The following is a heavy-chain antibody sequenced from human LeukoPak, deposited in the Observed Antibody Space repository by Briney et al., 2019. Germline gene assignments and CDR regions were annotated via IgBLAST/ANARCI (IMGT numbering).Heavy chain of an antibody. V-gene: IGHV4-38-2*02. CDR1: GYSISSGYY. Sequence: SETLSLTCTVSGYSISSGYYWGWIRQPPGKGLEWIGSIYHSGSTYYNPSLKSRVTISVDTSKDQFSLKLSSVTAADTAVYYCARQTWTLYYFDYWGQGNLVTVSS. D-gene: IGHD3/OR15-3a*01. CDR3: ARQTWTLYYFDY. J-gene: IGHJ4*02. CDR2: IYHSGST.